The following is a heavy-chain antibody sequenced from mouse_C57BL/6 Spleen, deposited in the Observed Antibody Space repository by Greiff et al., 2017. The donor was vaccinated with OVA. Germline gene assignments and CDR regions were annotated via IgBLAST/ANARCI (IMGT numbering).Heavy chain of an antibody. V-gene: IGHV5-6*01. CDR2: ISSGGSYT. D-gene: IGHD1-1*01. CDR1: GFTFSSYG. J-gene: IGHJ1*03. CDR3: ARQYYYGSSYWYFDV. Sequence: EVHLVESGGDLVKPGGSLKLSCAASGFTFSSYGMSWVRQTPDKRLEWVATISSGGSYTYYPDSVKGRFTISRNNAKNTLYLQMSILKSEDTAMYYCARQYYYGSSYWYFDVWGTGTTVTVSS.